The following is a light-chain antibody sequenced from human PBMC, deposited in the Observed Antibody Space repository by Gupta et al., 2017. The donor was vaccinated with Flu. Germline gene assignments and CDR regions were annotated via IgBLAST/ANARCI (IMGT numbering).Light chain of an antibody. CDR3: SSYTSNSNVV. CDR1: SSDVGGYNY. J-gene: IGLJ2*01. CDR2: DVT. V-gene: IGLV2-14*04. Sequence: SITSSCSGTSSDVGGYNYVSWYQQSPGKAPKLIIYDVTNRPSGISKRFSGSKSGNTASLTISGLQAEDEADYYCSSYTSNSNVVFGGGTKMTV.